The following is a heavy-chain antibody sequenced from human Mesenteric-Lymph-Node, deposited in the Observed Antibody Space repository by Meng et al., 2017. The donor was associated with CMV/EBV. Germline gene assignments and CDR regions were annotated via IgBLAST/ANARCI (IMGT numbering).Heavy chain of an antibody. CDR2: IRPYLGNT. CDR3: ARELVYRNYYYYGMDV. V-gene: IGHV1-18*01. J-gene: IGHJ6*02. CDR1: GYTFISNG. D-gene: IGHD6-6*01. Sequence: ASVKVSCKASGYTFISNGISWVRQAPGQGPEWMGWIRPYLGNTDSAQEFQGRLSMTTDTSTDTVYMELSRLRSDDTAVYYCARELVYRNYYYYGMDVWGQGTTVTVSS.